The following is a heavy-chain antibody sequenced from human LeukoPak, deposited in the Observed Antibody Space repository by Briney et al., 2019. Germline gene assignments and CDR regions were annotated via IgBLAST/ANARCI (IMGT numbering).Heavy chain of an antibody. V-gene: IGHV5-51*01. CDR1: GYSFTNYW. Sequence: GESLKISCKGSGYSFTNYWIAWVRQMPGKGLEWMGVIYPGDSDTRYSPSFQGQVTISADKSINTAYLQWSSLTASDTAMYYCASSNGYSSLHGSDSWGQGTLVTVSS. CDR3: ASSNGYSSLHGSDS. J-gene: IGHJ4*02. D-gene: IGHD6-6*01. CDR2: IYPGDSDT.